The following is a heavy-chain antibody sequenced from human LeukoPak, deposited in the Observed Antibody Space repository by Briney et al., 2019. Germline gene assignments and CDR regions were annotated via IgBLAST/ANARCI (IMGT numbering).Heavy chain of an antibody. D-gene: IGHD5-24*01. CDR3: ARSEMGYYNYYMDV. J-gene: IGHJ6*03. CDR1: AFTFSSYS. Sequence: GGSLRLSCAASAFTFSSYSMNWVRQAPGKGLEWVSSISSSGSYIYYADSVKGRFTISRDNAKNSLYLQMNSLRAEDTAVYYCARSEMGYYNYYMDVWGKGTTVTISS. CDR2: ISSSGSYI. V-gene: IGHV3-21*01.